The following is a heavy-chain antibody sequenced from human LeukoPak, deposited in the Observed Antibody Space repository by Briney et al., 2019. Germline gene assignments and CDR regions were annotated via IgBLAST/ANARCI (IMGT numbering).Heavy chain of an antibody. J-gene: IGHJ4*02. V-gene: IGHV4-59*08. CDR3: ARRLFDY. Sequence: SETLSLTCTVSGGSISGYYWSWIRQPPGKGLEWMGYIYYSGSTDYNPSLKSRLTISVDTSKNQFSLKLNSVTAADTAVYYCARRLFDYWGQGTLVTVSS. CDR2: IYYSGST. CDR1: GGSISGYY.